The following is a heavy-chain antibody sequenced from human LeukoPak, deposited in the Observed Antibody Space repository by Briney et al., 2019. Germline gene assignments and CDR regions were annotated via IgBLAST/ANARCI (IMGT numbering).Heavy chain of an antibody. V-gene: IGHV3-7*01. CDR3: ARATVTPAYFDY. D-gene: IGHD4-17*01. CDR1: GSTFSSYW. Sequence: PGGSLRLSCAASGSTFSSYWMSWVRQAPGKGLEWVANIKQDGSEKYYVDSVKGRFTISRDNAKNSLYLQMNSLRAEDTAVYYCARATVTPAYFDYWGQGTLVTVSS. J-gene: IGHJ4*02. CDR2: IKQDGSEK.